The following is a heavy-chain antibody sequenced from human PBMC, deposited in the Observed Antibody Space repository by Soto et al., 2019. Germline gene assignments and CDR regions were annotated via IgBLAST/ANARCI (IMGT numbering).Heavy chain of an antibody. V-gene: IGHV3-74*01. CDR1: GFTFSNDW. CDR3: ARGPRGVYGNDY. D-gene: IGHD2-8*02. Sequence: EVQLVESGGGLVQPGGSLRLSCAASGFTFSNDWMHWVRQAAGKGLVWVSRINMDGSSTNYADSVKGRFTISRDNAKNALYLQMISLRVDDTAIYCCARGPRGVYGNDYWGQGALVTVSS. J-gene: IGHJ4*02. CDR2: INMDGSST.